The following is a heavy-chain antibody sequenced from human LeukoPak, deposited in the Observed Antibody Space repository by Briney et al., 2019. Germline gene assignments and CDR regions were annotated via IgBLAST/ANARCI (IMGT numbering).Heavy chain of an antibody. V-gene: IGHV1-18*01. J-gene: IGHJ4*02. Sequence: ASVKVSCKASGYTFTNYGISWVRQAPGQGLEWMGWLNTYNGQTDYAQKFQGRVTMTTDTSTITAYMELRSLRSDDTAVYFCARDRLSLTVAVIFDYWGQGTLVTVSS. CDR1: GYTFTNYG. CDR2: LNTYNGQT. CDR3: ARDRLSLTVAVIFDY. D-gene: IGHD6-19*01.